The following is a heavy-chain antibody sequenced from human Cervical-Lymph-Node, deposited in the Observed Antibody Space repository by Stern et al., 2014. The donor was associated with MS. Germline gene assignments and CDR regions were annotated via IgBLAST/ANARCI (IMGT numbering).Heavy chain of an antibody. CDR1: GYSFTNYW. V-gene: IGHV5-51*03. Sequence: MQLVQSGAEVKKPGESLKISCKASGYSFTNYWIGWVRQMPGGGLEWMGVINPGDSDTRYSPSFQGQVTVSADKSIDTAYLQWSSLKASDTAIYYCARRTVISYWYFDLWGRGTLVTVSS. D-gene: IGHD2/OR15-2a*01. CDR2: INPGDSDT. CDR3: ARRTVISYWYFDL. J-gene: IGHJ2*01.